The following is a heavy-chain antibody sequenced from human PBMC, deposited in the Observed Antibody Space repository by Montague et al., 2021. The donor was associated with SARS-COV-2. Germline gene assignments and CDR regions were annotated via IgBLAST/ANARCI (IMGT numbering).Heavy chain of an antibody. CDR3: ARGGTSKTIFGVVTHVLEVDV. CDR2: IYYSGST. J-gene: IGHJ6*04. Sequence: TLSLTCTVSGGSISSGGYYWSWIRQHPGKGLEWIGYIYYSGSTYYNPSLKSRVTISVDTSKNQFSLKLSSVTAADTAVYYYARGGTSKTIFGVVTHVLEVDVWGKGTTVTVSS. D-gene: IGHD3-3*01. CDR1: GGSISSGGYY. V-gene: IGHV4-31*03.